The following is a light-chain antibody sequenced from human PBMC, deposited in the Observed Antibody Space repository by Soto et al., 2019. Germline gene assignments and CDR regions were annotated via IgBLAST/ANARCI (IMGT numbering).Light chain of an antibody. CDR2: GAS. CDR3: QQFGSSSWT. J-gene: IGKJ1*01. CDR1: QSVSSSY. Sequence: ESVLTQSPGTLSLSPGEKATLSCRASQSVSSSYLAWYQQKPGQAPRLLIYGASSRANGIPDRFSGSGSGTDFTLTVSRLEPEDFAVYYCQQFGSSSWTFGQGTKV. V-gene: IGKV3-20*01.